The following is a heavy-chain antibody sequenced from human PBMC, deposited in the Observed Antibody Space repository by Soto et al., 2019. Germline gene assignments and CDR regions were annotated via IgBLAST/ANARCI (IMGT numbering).Heavy chain of an antibody. CDR2: INPNSGGT. CDR1: GYTFTGYY. Sequence: ASVKVSCKASGYTFTGYYMHWVRQAPGQGLEWMGWINPNSGGTNYAQKFQGRVTMTRDTSISTAYMELSRLRSDDTAVYYCARDLVGYYDILTGYSGTPTNWFDPWGRGTLVTVSS. V-gene: IGHV1-2*02. D-gene: IGHD3-9*01. CDR3: ARDLVGYYDILTGYSGTPTNWFDP. J-gene: IGHJ5*02.